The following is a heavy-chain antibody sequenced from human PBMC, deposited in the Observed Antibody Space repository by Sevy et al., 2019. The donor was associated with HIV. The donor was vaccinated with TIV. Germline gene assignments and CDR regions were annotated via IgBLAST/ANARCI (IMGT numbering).Heavy chain of an antibody. J-gene: IGHJ5*02. V-gene: IGHV1-69*13. CDR3: ARDPRRSDDRGWFDP. CDR2: ITPIFGTV. Sequence: ASVKVSCKACGGTFTNYGFTWVRQAPGQGLEWMGGITPIFGTVNYAQKFQGRVTMTADESTSTVYMELSSLTSEDTAVYYCARDPRRSDDRGWFDPWGQGTLVTVSS. CDR1: GGTFTNYG. D-gene: IGHD3-10*01.